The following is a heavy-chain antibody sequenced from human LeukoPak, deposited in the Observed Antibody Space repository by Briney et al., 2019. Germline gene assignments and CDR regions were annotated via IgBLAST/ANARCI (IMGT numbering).Heavy chain of an antibody. V-gene: IGHV4-31*03. CDR2: IFYSGST. CDR3: ASSYDFWSGYFSEMDV. D-gene: IGHD3-3*01. CDR1: GGSISSGGYY. Sequence: SETLSLTCTVSGGSISSGGYYWSWIRQHPGKGLEWIGYIFYSGSTYYNPSLKSRVTISVDTSNNQFSLKLSSVTAADTAVYYCASSYDFWSGYFSEMDVWGQGTTVTVSS. J-gene: IGHJ6*02.